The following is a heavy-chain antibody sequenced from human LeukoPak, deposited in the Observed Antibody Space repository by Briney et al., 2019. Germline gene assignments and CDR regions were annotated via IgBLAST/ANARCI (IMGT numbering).Heavy chain of an antibody. CDR3: ARDQGSGMRWFDP. J-gene: IGHJ5*02. V-gene: IGHV4-31*01. CDR2: IYYSGST. D-gene: IGHD3-10*01. CDR1: SGSITSAGYY. Sequence: KTSETLSLTCTVSSGSITSAGYYWHWIRQLPGKGLEWIGYIYYSGSTYYNPSLKSQVTISVDTSKNQFSLKLSSVTAADTAVYYCARDQGSGMRWFDPWGQGTLVTVSS.